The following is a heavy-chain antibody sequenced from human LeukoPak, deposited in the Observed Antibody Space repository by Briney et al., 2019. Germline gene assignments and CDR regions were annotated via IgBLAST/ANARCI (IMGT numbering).Heavy chain of an antibody. V-gene: IGHV4-39*07. CDR3: ARGKYSYAYFGAYYFDY. CDR2: IYYSGST. J-gene: IGHJ4*02. CDR1: GGSISNYY. D-gene: IGHD5-18*01. Sequence: PSETLSLTCTVSGGSISNYYWGWIRQPPGEGLEWIGSIYYSGSTYYNPSLKSRVTISVDTSKNQFSLKLSSVTAADTAVYYCARGKYSYAYFGAYYFDYWGQGTLVTVSS.